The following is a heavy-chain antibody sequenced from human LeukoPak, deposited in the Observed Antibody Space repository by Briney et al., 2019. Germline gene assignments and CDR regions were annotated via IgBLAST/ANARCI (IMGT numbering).Heavy chain of an antibody. CDR1: GFTFDDYA. Sequence: GGSLRLSCAASGFTFDDYAMHWVRQAPGKGLEWVSGISWNSGSIGYADSVKGRFTISRDNAKNSLYLQMNSRRTEDTALYYCAKDYTAMVRGGDYWGQGTLVTVSS. CDR2: ISWNSGSI. CDR3: AKDYTAMVRGGDY. D-gene: IGHD5-18*01. J-gene: IGHJ4*02. V-gene: IGHV3-9*01.